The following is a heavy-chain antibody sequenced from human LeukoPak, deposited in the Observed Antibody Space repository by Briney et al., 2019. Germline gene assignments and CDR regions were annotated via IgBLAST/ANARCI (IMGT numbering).Heavy chain of an antibody. V-gene: IGHV4-34*01. J-gene: IGHJ4*02. D-gene: IGHD6-6*01. CDR1: GGSFSGYY. CDR3: ARWAIAARPWGYYFDY. Sequence: SGTLSLSCAVYGGSFSGYYWSWVRQPPGKGLEWIGEINHSGSTTYNPSPKSRVTISVDTFKNQFSLKMSSVTAADTAVYYCARWAIAARPWGYYFDYWGQGTLVIVSS. CDR2: INHSGST.